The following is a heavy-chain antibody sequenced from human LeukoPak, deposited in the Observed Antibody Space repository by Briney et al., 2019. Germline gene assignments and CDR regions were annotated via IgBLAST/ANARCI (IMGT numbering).Heavy chain of an antibody. D-gene: IGHD1-26*01. CDR1: RSTFSSYW. J-gene: IGHJ4*01. Sequence: GESLRLSCAASRSTFSSYWMHWVRQAPGKGLVWVSRINSDGSSTNYGDSVKGRFTISRDNAKNTLYLQMNSLRAEDTAVYYCARAADTGSYYLIYWGQGTLVTVSS. CDR2: INSDGSST. V-gene: IGHV3-74*01. CDR3: ARAADTGSYYLIY.